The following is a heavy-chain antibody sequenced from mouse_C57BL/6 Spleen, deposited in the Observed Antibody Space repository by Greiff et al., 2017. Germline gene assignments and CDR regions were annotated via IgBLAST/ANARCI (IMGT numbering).Heavy chain of an antibody. V-gene: IGHV1-50*01. CDR2: IDPSDSYT. CDR1: GYTFTSYW. D-gene: IGHD3-1*01. J-gene: IGHJ2*01. CDR3: ARGGFYFDY. Sequence: QLQQPGAELVKPGASVKLSCKASGYTFTSYWMQWVKQRPGQGLEWIGEIDPSDSYTNYTQKFKGKATLTVDTSSSTAYMQLSSLTSEDSAVYYCARGGFYFDYWGQGTTLTVSS.